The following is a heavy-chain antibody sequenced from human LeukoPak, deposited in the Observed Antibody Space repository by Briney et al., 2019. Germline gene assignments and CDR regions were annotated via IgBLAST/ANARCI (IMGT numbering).Heavy chain of an antibody. D-gene: IGHD6-13*01. J-gene: IGHJ3*02. Sequence: SETLSLTCTVSGGSISSSNYYWGWIRQPPGKGLEWIGSVYYSGRTYCNPSLKSRVTISVDTSKNHFSLKLSSVTPEDTAVYYCARDRGPHSSSDAFDIWGQGTMVTVSS. CDR2: VYYSGRT. V-gene: IGHV4-39*02. CDR1: GGSISSSNYY. CDR3: ARDRGPHSSSDAFDI.